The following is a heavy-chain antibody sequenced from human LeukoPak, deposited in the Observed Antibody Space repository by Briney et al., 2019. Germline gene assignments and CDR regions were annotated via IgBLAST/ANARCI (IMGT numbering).Heavy chain of an antibody. J-gene: IGHJ4*02. V-gene: IGHV4-34*01. CDR3: ARAANWGNEKETFDY. D-gene: IGHD7-27*01. Sequence: SETLSLTCAVYGGSFSGYYWSWIRQPPGKGLEWIEEINHSGSTNYNPSLKSRVTISVDTSKNQFSLKLSSVTAADTAVYYCARAANWGNEKETFDYWGQGILVTVSS. CDR1: GGSFSGYY. CDR2: INHSGST.